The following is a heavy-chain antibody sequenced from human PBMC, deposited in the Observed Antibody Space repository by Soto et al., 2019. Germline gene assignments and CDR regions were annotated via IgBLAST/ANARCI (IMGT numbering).Heavy chain of an antibody. CDR1: GGSISSYY. CDR2: ISSSSSYI. Sequence: ETLSLTCTVSGGSISSYYWSWIRQPPGKGLEWVSSISSSSSYIYYADSVKGRFTISRDNAKNSLYLQMNSLRAEDTAVYFCARAPYYYDSRGYYAYWGQGTLVTVSS. D-gene: IGHD3-22*01. CDR3: ARAPYYYDSRGYYAY. J-gene: IGHJ4*02. V-gene: IGHV3-21*01.